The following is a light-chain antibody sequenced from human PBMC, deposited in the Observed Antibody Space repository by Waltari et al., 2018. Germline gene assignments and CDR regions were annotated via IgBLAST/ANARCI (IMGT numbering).Light chain of an antibody. CDR2: DVS. CDR3: TSFTSSNTYV. CDR1: SSDIGKYNY. V-gene: IGLV2-14*03. Sequence: QSALTQPASVSGSHGQSITISCSGTSSDIGKYNYVSWFQQHPGKAPKLMIYDVSNRPSGVSDRFSGSKSGNTASLTISGLQTEDESDYYCTSFTSSNTYVFGTGTKVTVL. J-gene: IGLJ1*01.